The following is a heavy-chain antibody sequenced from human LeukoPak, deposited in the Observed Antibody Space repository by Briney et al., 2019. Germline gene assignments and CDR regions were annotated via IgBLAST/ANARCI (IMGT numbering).Heavy chain of an antibody. CDR1: GFTFDTDW. D-gene: IGHD6-6*01. J-gene: IGHJ4*02. CDR2: IKQDGSEK. CDR3: AREGYSSSSEIDH. V-gene: IGHV3-7*01. Sequence: GGSLRLSCAASGFTFDTDWMSWVRQAPGKGLEWVANIKQDGSEKYYVASVKGRFSISRDNAKNSLYLQMNSLRAEDTAVYYCAREGYSSSSEIDHWGQGTLVTVSS.